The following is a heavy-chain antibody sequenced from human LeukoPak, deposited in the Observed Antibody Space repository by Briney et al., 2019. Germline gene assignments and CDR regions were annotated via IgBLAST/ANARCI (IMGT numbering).Heavy chain of an antibody. V-gene: IGHV4-30-4*01. Sequence: SETLSLTCTVSGGSISSGDFYWSWIRQSPGKGLEWIGFINYSGSTYYNPSLKSRVFISVDTSKNQISLKLSSVTAADTAVYYCARASDYYDGSGYYRPFDYWGQGTLVTVSS. CDR1: GGSISSGDFY. CDR2: INYSGST. D-gene: IGHD3-22*01. J-gene: IGHJ4*02. CDR3: ARASDYYDGSGYYRPFDY.